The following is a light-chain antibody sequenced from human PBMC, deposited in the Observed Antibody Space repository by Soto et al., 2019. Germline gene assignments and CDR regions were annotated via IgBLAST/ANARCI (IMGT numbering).Light chain of an antibody. CDR2: GAS. Sequence: EMVLTQSPGTLSLSPGERATLSCRASQSVSSNYLAWNQQKPGKAPRLLIYGASTRTTEIPNRFSGNGSGTDFTLTFSRLEPEDFAVYYCQQYGSSPLTFGGGTKVDIK. V-gene: IGKV3-20*01. CDR1: QSVSSNY. CDR3: QQYGSSPLT. J-gene: IGKJ4*01.